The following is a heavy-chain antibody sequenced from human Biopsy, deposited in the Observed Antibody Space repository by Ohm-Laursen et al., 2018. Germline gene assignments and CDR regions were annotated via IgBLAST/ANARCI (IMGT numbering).Heavy chain of an antibody. V-gene: IGHV4-34*01. CDR2: INHSGRT. CDR1: GESFNGYY. J-gene: IGHJ6*02. CDR3: VRGFDYYVPYHYFAFDV. Sequence: SETLSLTYAVYGESFNGYYWSWIRQTPGKGLEWIGEINHSGRTNYNPSIKSRFTISVDTSKNQFSLKVRSVTAADTAVYYCVRGFDYYVPYHYFAFDVWGQGTTVTVSS. D-gene: IGHD3-10*02.